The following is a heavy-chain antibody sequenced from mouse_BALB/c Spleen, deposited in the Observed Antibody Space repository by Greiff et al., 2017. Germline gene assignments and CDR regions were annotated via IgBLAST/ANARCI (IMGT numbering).Heavy chain of an antibody. CDR2: IYPGDGDT. V-gene: IGHV1-80*01. J-gene: IGHJ3*01. CDR3: ARDGITLMITTGWCAY. Sequence: QVHVKQSGAELVRPGSSVKISCKASGYAFSSYWMNWVKQRPGQGLEWIEQIYPGDGDTNYNGKFKGKATLTADKSSSTAYMQLSSLTSEDSAVYFCARDGITLMITTGWCAYWGQGTLVTVSA. CDR1: GYAFSSYW. D-gene: IGHD2-4*01.